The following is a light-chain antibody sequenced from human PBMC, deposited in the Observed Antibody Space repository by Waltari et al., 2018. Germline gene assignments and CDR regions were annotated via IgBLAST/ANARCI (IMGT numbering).Light chain of an antibody. CDR2: KAS. V-gene: IGKV1-5*03. CDR3: QQYNSYSRT. CDR1: QSISSW. Sequence: DIQMTQSPSTLSASVGERVTITCRASQSISSWLAWYKQNPGKAPKLLIYKASSLESGGPSRFSGSGSGTEFTLTISSLQPDDFATYYCQQYNSYSRTFGQGTKVDIK. J-gene: IGKJ1*01.